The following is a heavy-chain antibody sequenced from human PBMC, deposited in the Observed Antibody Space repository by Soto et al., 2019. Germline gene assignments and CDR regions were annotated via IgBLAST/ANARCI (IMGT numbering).Heavy chain of an antibody. CDR1: GFTFSNCA. CDR2: ISDDAAGR. D-gene: IGHD2-21*01. V-gene: IGHV3-23*01. Sequence: EVQLLESGGDLVQPGDSLRLSCAASGFTFSNCAMTWVRQAPGKGLEWVSTISDDAAGRYYADSVKGRFTISRDNSKKTLYLEMNSLRADDTAVYYCAKRGGVVPVISYYYYYMDVWGKGTTVTVSS. J-gene: IGHJ6*03. CDR3: AKRGGVVPVISYYYYYMDV.